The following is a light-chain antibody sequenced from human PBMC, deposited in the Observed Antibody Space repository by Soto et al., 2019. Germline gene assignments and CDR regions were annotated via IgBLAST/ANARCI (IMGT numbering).Light chain of an antibody. CDR1: QSVSSY. J-gene: IGKJ3*01. CDR3: QQRSNWPPLFT. CDR2: DAS. Sequence: EIVLTQSPATLSLSPGERATLSCRASQSVSSYLAWYQQKPGQAPRLLIYDASNRATGIPARFSGSGSGTDFTLTIRGLEPEDFAVYYCQQRSNWPPLFTFGPGTKVDIK. V-gene: IGKV3-11*01.